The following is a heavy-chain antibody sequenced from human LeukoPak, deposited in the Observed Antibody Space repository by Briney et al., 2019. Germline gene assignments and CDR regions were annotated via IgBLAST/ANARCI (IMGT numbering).Heavy chain of an antibody. J-gene: IGHJ4*02. V-gene: IGHV4-59*01. CDR1: GGSISSYY. D-gene: IGHD2-15*01. CDR2: IYYSGST. Sequence: SETLSLTCTVSGGSISSYYWSWIRQPPGKGLEWIGYIYYSGSTNYNPSLKSRVTISVDTSKNQFPLKLSSVTAADTAVYYCARDNGGCSGGSCYPFDYWGQGTLVTVSS. CDR3: ARDNGGCSGGSCYPFDY.